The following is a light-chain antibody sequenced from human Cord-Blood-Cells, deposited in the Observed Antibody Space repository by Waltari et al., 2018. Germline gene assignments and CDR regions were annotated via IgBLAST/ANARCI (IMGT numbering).Light chain of an antibody. CDR1: KWGEKY. V-gene: IGLV3-1*01. Sequence: SYAMTQPPSVSVSPGQTASITCSGDKWGEKYACWYQQKPGQSPVLVIYQDSKRPSGVLSRFSGSNSGNTATLTISGTQAMEEADYYCQAWDSSTVVFGGGTKLTVL. CDR3: QAWDSSTVV. CDR2: QDS. J-gene: IGLJ2*01.